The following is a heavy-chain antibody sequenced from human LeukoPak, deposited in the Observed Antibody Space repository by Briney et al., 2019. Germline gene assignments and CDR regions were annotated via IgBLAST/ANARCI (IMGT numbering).Heavy chain of an antibody. Sequence: GGPLRLSCTASGFTFGDYAMSWFRQAPGKGLEWVGFIRSKAYGGTTEYAASVKGRFTISRDDSKSIAYLQMNSLKTEDTAVYYCTRGGTLGAFDIWGQGTMVTVSS. CDR3: TRGGTLGAFDI. D-gene: IGHD1-7*01. J-gene: IGHJ3*02. V-gene: IGHV3-49*03. CDR1: GFTFGDYA. CDR2: IRSKAYGGTT.